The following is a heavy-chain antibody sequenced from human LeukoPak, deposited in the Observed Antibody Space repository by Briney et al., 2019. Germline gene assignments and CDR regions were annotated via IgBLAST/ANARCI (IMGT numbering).Heavy chain of an antibody. CDR3: TRDSWRSSGWLGGYYFDY. CDR1: GFTFGDYA. Sequence: GGSLRLSCTASGFTFGDYAMSWVRQAPGKGLEWVGFIRSKAYGGTTEYAASVKGRFTISRDDSKSIAYLQMNSLKTEDTAVYYCTRDSWRSSGWLGGYYFDYWGQGTLVTVSS. J-gene: IGHJ4*02. CDR2: IRSKAYGGTT. V-gene: IGHV3-49*04. D-gene: IGHD6-19*01.